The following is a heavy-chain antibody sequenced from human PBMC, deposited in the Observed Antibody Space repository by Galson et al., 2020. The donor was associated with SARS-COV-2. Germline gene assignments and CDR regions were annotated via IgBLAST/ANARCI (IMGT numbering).Heavy chain of an antibody. CDR2: IVPSGTIT. CDR1: GFTFSTSS. J-gene: IGHJ4*02. Sequence: GESLKISCAASGFTFSTSSMAWVRQAPGKGLEWVSSIVPSGTITYYADSVRGRFTISRDNSNNTLYLQMNSLRVEDTAIYYCAKYLTPVVSYFDSWGRGILVTVSS. CDR3: AKYLTPVVSYFDS. V-gene: IGHV3-23*05. D-gene: IGHD5-18*01.